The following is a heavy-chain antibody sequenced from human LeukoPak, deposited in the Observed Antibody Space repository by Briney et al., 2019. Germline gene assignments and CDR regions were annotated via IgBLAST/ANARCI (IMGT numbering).Heavy chain of an antibody. CDR2: IYTRVT. CDR3: ARDPGTAGEVKFDP. V-gene: IGHV4-4*07. CDR1: GGSISNYY. Sequence: SETLSLTCTVSGGSISNYYLSWIRQPAGKGRECIGRIYTRVTTYNPSLKSRVTMSADTTRNHVSLTLNSVTAADTAVYYCARDPGTAGEVKFDPWGQGTLVTVSS. D-gene: IGHD3-16*01. J-gene: IGHJ5*02.